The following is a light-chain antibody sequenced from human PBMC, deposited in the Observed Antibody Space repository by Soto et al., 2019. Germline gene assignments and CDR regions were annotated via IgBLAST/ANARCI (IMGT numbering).Light chain of an antibody. CDR1: NSNIGRNT. CDR3: ASWDDGLTGYV. CDR2: RNN. V-gene: IGLV1-44*01. Sequence: QSVLTQPPSASGTPGQRVTISCSGSNSNIGRNTVNWYQQLPGTAPKLLIYRNNQRPSGVPDRFSGSKSGTPASLAISGLQSDDESDYYCASWDDGLTGYVFGTGTKVTVL. J-gene: IGLJ1*01.